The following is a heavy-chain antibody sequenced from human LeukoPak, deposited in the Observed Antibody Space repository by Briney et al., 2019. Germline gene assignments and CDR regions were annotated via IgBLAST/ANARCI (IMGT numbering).Heavy chain of an antibody. CDR1: GFTFSSYS. V-gene: IGHV3-21*01. CDR3: ATGFRAAAAVLPNDY. D-gene: IGHD6-13*01. Sequence: PGGSLRLSCAASGFTFSSYSMNWVRQAPGKGLEWVSSISSSSSYIYYADSVKGRFTISRDNAKNSLYLQTNSLRAEDTAVYYCATGFRAAAAVLPNDYWGQGTLVTVSS. J-gene: IGHJ4*02. CDR2: ISSSSSYI.